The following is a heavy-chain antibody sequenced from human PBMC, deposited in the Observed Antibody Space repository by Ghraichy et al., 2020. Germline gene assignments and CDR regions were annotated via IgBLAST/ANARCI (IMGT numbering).Heavy chain of an antibody. D-gene: IGHD6-13*01. V-gene: IGHV4-59*01. Sequence: SETLSLTCTVSGGSISSYYWSWIRQPPGKGLEWIGYIYYSGSTNYNPSLKSRVTISVDTSKNQFSLKLSSVTAADTAVYYCARRPLPISIAAAGTSGGWYFDLWGRGTLVTVSS. CDR1: GGSISSYY. CDR3: ARRPLPISIAAAGTSGGWYFDL. J-gene: IGHJ2*01. CDR2: IYYSGST.